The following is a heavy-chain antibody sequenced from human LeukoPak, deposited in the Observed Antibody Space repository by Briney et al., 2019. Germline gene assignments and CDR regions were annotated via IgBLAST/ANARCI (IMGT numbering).Heavy chain of an antibody. Sequence: PGGSLRLSCAASGFTFSRYSMNWVRQAPGKGLKWEAFISYDGSNKYYADSVKGRFTISRDNSKNTLYLQMNSLRAEDMAVYYCVRGIVATTRYIKDDWYYFDYCGQGTLVTVSS. CDR3: VRGIVATTRYIKDDWYYFDY. CDR1: GFTFSRYS. J-gene: IGHJ4*02. D-gene: IGHD5-12*01. CDR2: ISYDGSNK. V-gene: IGHV3-30*03.